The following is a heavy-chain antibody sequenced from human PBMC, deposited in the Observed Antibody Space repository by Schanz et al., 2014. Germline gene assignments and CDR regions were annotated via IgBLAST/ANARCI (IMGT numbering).Heavy chain of an antibody. CDR1: GFTFGSYP. CDR2: ISHDGNNK. D-gene: IGHD2-15*01. V-gene: IGHV3-30*04. CDR3: ARVVAAAPQGCNY. J-gene: IGHJ4*02. Sequence: QVQLVESGGGVVQPGRSLRLSCAASGFTFGSYPIHWVRQAPGKGLEWVAVISHDGNNKYYGDSVKGRFTISRDNSKNTVYLLMNSLRVEDTAVYYCARVVAAAPQGCNYWGRGTPVTVSS.